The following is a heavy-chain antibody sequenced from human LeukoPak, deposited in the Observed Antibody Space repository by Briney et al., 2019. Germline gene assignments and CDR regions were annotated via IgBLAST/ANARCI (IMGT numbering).Heavy chain of an antibody. CDR2: IYYSGST. CDR3: AREWELRAGNWFDP. CDR1: GGSISSSSYY. Sequence: SETLPLTCTVSGGSISSSSYYWGWIRQPPGKGLEWIGNIYYSGSTYYNPSLKSRVTISVDTSKNQFSLKLSSVTAADTAVYYCAREWELRAGNWFDPWGQGTLVTVSS. V-gene: IGHV4-39*02. D-gene: IGHD1-26*01. J-gene: IGHJ5*02.